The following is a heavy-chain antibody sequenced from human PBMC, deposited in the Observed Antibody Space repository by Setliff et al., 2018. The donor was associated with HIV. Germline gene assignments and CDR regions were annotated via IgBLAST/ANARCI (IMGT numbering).Heavy chain of an antibody. J-gene: IGHJ5*02. CDR2: SIPIFGPA. CDR3: ARGFEVESSGWFDP. D-gene: IGHD3-9*01. Sequence: SVKVSCKASGGTVSSYAINWVRQAPGQGLEWMGGSIPIFGPANYAQKFQDRVTITTDESTSTAYMELSSLKSEDTAGYYCARGFEVESSGWFDPWGQGTLVTVSS. V-gene: IGHV1-69*05. CDR1: GGTVSSYA.